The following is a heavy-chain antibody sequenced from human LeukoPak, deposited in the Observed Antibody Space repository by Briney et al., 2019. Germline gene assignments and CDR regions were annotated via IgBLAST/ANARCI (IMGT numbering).Heavy chain of an antibody. CDR3: ARNYYTSVTNDYWYFDL. V-gene: IGHV4-59*01. CDR2: IYYSGST. Sequence: SETLSLTSTVSGGSTSSYYRSWLRHPPGKVLGWIGYIYYSGSTNYHPSLKSRVTISVDTSKNQFSLKLSSVTAADTAVYYCARNYYTSVTNDYWYFDLWGRGTLVTVSS. CDR1: GGSTSSYY. D-gene: IGHD4-17*01. J-gene: IGHJ2*01.